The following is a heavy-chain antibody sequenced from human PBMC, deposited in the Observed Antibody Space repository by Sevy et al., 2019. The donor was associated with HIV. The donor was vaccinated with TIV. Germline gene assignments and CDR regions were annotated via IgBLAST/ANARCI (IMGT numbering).Heavy chain of an antibody. CDR3: AREWIITMVRGVNYYYGMDV. CDR2: INPNSGGT. V-gene: IGHV1-2*02. Sequence: ASVKVSCKASGYTFTGYYMHWVRQAPGQGLEWMGWINPNSGGTNYAQKFQGRVTMTRDTSISTAYMELSRLRSDDTAVYYWAREWIITMVRGVNYYYGMDVLGQGTTVTVSS. D-gene: IGHD3-10*01. CDR1: GYTFTGYY. J-gene: IGHJ6*02.